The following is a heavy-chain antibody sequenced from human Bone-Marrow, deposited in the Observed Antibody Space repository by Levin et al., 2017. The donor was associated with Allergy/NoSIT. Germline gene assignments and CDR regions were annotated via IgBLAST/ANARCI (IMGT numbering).Heavy chain of an antibody. CDR2: IPHDGANT. D-gene: IGHD6-19*01. V-gene: IGHV3-30-3*01. CDR3: ARGPGLAVGKGYFDS. CDR1: GFTFRNFA. J-gene: IGHJ5*01. Sequence: LSLTCAASGFTFRNFAMHWVRPAPGKGLEWVAAIPHDGANTYYTDSVRGRFTISRDNSKNTLFVEMNSLRVEDTAVYYCARGPGLAVGKGYFDSWGQGTLVTVSS.